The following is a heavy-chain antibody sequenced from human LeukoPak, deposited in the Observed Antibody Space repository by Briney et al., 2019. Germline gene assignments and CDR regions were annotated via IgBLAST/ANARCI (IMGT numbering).Heavy chain of an antibody. V-gene: IGHV3-23*01. J-gene: IGHJ4*02. CDR2: IGESGGNT. D-gene: IGHD1-7*01. CDR1: GFTFSTFV. Sequence: GGSLRLSCAASGFTFSTFVMTWVRQGPGKGPEWVSSIGESGGNTYYADSVKGRFTISRDNSKNTLYLQMNSLRDEDTAVYYCAKGRLRELNDCWGQGTLVTVSS. CDR3: AKGRLRELNDC.